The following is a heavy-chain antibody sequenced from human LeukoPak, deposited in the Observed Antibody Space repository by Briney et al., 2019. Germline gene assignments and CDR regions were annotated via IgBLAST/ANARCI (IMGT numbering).Heavy chain of an antibody. CDR2: LCGRGGST. D-gene: IGHD2-2*01. V-gene: IGHV3-23*01. Sequence: GGSLRLSRAASVFTFSGYALSWVREAPGKGLGRVSVLCGRGGSTYYADSVKGRFTISRDNSKNTLYLQMNSLRAEDTAVYYCAKDLSEYQLLDTGYFDYWGQGTLVTVPS. J-gene: IGHJ4*02. CDR1: VFTFSGYA. CDR3: AKDLSEYQLLDTGYFDY.